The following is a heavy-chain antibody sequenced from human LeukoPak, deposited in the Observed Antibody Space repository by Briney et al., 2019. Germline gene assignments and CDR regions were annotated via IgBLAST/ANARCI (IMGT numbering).Heavy chain of an antibody. CDR1: GFTVSTNY. V-gene: IGHV3-53*01. D-gene: IGHD5-18*01. J-gene: IGHJ6*03. CDR3: ARGSARASDTAMVIPYYYYMDV. CDR2: IYSGGST. Sequence: PGGSLRLSCAASGFTVSTNYMNWVRQAPGKGLEWVSVIYSGGSTYYADSVKGRFTISRDNSNNTLYLHMNNLRAEDTAVYYCARGSARASDTAMVIPYYYYMDVWGKGTTVTVSS.